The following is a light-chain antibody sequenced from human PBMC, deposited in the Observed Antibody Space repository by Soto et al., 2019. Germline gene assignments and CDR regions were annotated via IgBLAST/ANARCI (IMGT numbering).Light chain of an antibody. CDR3: QQSYSTTPT. V-gene: IGKV1-39*01. CDR1: QSVSNW. Sequence: DIQITQSPSTLSASVGERVTITCRASQSVSNWLAWYQQKPGKAPKLLIYAASSLQSGVPSRFSGSGSGTDFTLTISSLQPEDFATYYCQQSYSTTPTFGQGTKVDIK. CDR2: AAS. J-gene: IGKJ1*01.